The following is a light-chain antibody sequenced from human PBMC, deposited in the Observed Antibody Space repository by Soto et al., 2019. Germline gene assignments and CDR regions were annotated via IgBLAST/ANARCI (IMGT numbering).Light chain of an antibody. V-gene: IGKV3-20*01. CDR2: GAS. CDR1: QSVSSNY. J-gene: IGKJ1*01. Sequence: EIVLTQSPGTLSLSPGERATLSCRASQSVSSNYLAWYQQKLGQAPRLLIFGASSRATGITDRFSGSGSGRDFTVTISRLELEDVAMYYCRRYGSPPLTFGQGTKVEIK. CDR3: RRYGSPPLT.